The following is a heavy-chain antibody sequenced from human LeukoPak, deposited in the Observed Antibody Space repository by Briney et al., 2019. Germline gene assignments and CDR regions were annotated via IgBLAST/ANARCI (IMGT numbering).Heavy chain of an antibody. CDR1: GGTFSSYA. Sequence: SVKVSCKASGGTFSSYAISWVRQAPGLGLEWMGRIIPIFGTANYAQKFQGRVTITTDESTSTAYMELSSLRSEDTAVYYCAVTWPLGYYYFDYWGQGTLVTVSS. CDR3: AVTWPLGYYYFDY. V-gene: IGHV1-69*05. D-gene: IGHD7-27*01. CDR2: IIPIFGTA. J-gene: IGHJ4*02.